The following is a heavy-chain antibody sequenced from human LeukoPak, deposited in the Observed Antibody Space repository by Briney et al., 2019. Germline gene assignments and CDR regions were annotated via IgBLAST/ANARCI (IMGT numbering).Heavy chain of an antibody. CDR1: GYTFTGYY. CDR2: INPNSGGT. V-gene: IGHV1-2*02. D-gene: IGHD3-22*01. J-gene: IGHJ4*02. CDR3: AKDSSGYYYYFDY. Sequence: GASVKVSCRASGYTFTGYYMHWVRQAPGQGLEWMGWINPNSGGTNYAQKFQGRVTMTRDTSISTAYMELSRLRSDDTAVYYCAKDSSGYYYYFDYWGQGTLVTVSS.